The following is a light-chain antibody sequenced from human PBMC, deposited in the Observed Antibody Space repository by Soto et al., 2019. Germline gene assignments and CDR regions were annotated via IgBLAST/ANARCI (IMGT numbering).Light chain of an antibody. CDR1: QRFSSY. J-gene: IGKJ5*01. V-gene: IGKV3-20*01. CDR3: QQYGSSHT. CDR2: GAS. Sequence: EIVLTQSPATLSLSPGERATLSCRASQRFSSYLAWYQQKPGQAPRLLIFGASTRATGIPDRFSGSGAGAYFNLTISRLEPADFGVYYCQQYGSSHTFGQGTRLEIK.